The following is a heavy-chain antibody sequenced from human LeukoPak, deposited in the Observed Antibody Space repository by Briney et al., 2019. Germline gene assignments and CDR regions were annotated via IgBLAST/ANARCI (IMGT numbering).Heavy chain of an antibody. CDR3: TRGDSSCAYSFDY. D-gene: IGHD5-12*01. Sequence: ASVKDSSKDSGYTPYRYAGCCGSQAPGQGLEWMGWISGYNGNANYAQKVQGRVTMTTDTSTSTAYIQMRSLRSDDTAVYYCTRGDSSCAYSFDYLGQGTLVTVSS. V-gene: IGHV1-18*04. CDR1: GYTPYRYA. CDR2: ISGYNGNA. J-gene: IGHJ4*02.